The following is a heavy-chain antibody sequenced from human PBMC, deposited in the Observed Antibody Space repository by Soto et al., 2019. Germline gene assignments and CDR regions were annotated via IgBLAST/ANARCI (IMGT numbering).Heavy chain of an antibody. V-gene: IGHV1-8*01. D-gene: IGHD1-26*01. Sequence: ASVKVSCKAPGYSFTSLDINWVRQTAGQGLEWMGWMEPSTGTTGYAQKFQGRVTMTRDTSINTAYMELTTLTSDDTAFYYCARGVSAGVDYWGQGTMVTVYS. CDR2: MEPSTGTT. CDR3: ARGVSAGVDY. CDR1: GYSFTSLD. J-gene: IGHJ4*02.